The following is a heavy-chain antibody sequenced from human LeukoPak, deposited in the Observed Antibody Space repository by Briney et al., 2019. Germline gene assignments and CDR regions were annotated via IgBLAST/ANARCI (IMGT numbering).Heavy chain of an antibody. Sequence: SETLSLTCTVSGYSISSGYYWGWIRQPPGKGLEWIGSIYHSGSTYYNPSLKSRVTISVDTSKNQFSLKLSSVTAADTAVYYCARDAQCWDWGSYYYYMDVWGKGTSVTVSS. V-gene: IGHV4-38-2*02. CDR3: ARDAQCWDWGSYYYYMDV. J-gene: IGHJ6*03. D-gene: IGHD7-27*01. CDR2: IYHSGST. CDR1: GYSISSGYY.